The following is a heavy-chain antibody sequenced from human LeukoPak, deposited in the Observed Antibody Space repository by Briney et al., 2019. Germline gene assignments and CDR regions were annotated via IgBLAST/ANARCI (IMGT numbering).Heavy chain of an antibody. CDR2: ISSSSSYI. J-gene: IGHJ4*02. CDR1: GFTFSNYS. D-gene: IGHD2-8*01. CDR3: ALIIGNNGLFDY. Sequence: PGGSLRLSCAASGFTFSNYSMNCVRQAPGKGLEWVSSISSSSSYIYYADSVKGRFTISRDNAKNSLYLQINSLRAEDTAVYYCALIIGNNGLFDYWGQGTLVTVSS. V-gene: IGHV3-21*01.